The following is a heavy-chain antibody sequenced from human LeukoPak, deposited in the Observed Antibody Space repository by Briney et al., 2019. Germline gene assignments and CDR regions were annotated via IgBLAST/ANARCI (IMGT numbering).Heavy chain of an antibody. CDR3: ANYHDSSGEIDY. J-gene: IGHJ4*02. CDR2: ISTSGSTI. D-gene: IGHD3-22*01. Sequence: PGGSLRLSCAASGFTFSDYYMSWIRQAPGKGLEWVSYISTSGSTIYYADSVKGRFTISRDNAKNSLYLQMNSLRAEDTAVYYSANYHDSSGEIDYWGQGTLVTVSS. CDR1: GFTFSDYY. V-gene: IGHV3-11*01.